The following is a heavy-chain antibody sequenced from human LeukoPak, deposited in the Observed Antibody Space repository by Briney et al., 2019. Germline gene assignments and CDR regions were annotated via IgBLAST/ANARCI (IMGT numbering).Heavy chain of an antibody. V-gene: IGHV1-46*01. Sequence: GASVKVSCKASGYTFTSYYMHWVRQAPGQGLEGMGIINPSGGSTSYAQKFQGRVTMTRDTSTSTVYMELSSLRSEDTAVYYCARDGKEWELTYGMDVWGQGTTVTVSS. CDR3: ARDGKEWELTYGMDV. CDR2: INPSGGST. D-gene: IGHD1-26*01. CDR1: GYTFTSYY. J-gene: IGHJ6*02.